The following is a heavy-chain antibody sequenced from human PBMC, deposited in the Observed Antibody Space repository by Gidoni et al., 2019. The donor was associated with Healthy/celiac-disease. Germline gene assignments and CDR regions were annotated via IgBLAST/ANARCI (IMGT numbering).Heavy chain of an antibody. V-gene: IGHV1-18*01. J-gene: IGHJ6*02. Sequence: QVQLVQSGAEVKKPGASVKVSCKASGYTFTSYGLSWVRQAPGQGLEWMGWISAYNGNTNYAQKLQGRVTMTTDTSTSTAYMELRSLRSDDTAVYYCARVGDDIVVVPAAMPGGPNYYGMDVWGQGTTVTVSS. CDR3: ARVGDDIVVVPAAMPGGPNYYGMDV. D-gene: IGHD2-2*01. CDR2: ISAYNGNT. CDR1: GYTFTSYG.